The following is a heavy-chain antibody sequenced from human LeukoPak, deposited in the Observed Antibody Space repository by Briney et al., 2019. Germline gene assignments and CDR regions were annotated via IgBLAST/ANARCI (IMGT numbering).Heavy chain of an antibody. D-gene: IGHD6-13*01. J-gene: IGHJ4*02. CDR3: ARVLAATDTGFDY. V-gene: IGHV3-53*01. CDR2: IYSGGST. Sequence: QTGGSLRLSCAASGFTVSSNYMSWVRQAPGKGLEWVSVIYSGGSTYYADSVKGRFTISRDNSKNTLYLQMNSLRAGDTAVYYCARVLAATDTGFDYWGQGTLVTVSS. CDR1: GFTVSSNY.